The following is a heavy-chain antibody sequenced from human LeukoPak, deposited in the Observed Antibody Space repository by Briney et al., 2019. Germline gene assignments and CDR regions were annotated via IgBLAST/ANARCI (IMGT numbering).Heavy chain of an antibody. CDR1: GFTFSSYG. D-gene: IGHD6-6*01. CDR3: ARDIAARRFDY. Sequence: GGPLRLSCAASGFTFSSYGLHWVRQAPGKGPEWVAIIWYDGSNKYYADSVKGRFTISRDNSKNTLYLQMNSLRAEDTAVYYCARDIAARRFDYWGQGTLVTVSS. V-gene: IGHV3-33*01. CDR2: IWYDGSNK. J-gene: IGHJ4*02.